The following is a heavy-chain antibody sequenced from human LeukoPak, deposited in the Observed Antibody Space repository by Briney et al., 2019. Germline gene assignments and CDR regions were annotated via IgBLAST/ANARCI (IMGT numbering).Heavy chain of an antibody. J-gene: IGHJ5*02. CDR3: ARSRLAGDGGNCFDP. V-gene: IGHV5-51*01. Sequence: GESLKISCKGSGYSFTSYWIGWVRQMPGKGLEWMGIIYPGDSDTRYSPSFQGQVTISADKSISTAYLQWSSLKASDTAMYYCARSRLAGDGGNCFDPWGQGTLVTVSS. CDR2: IYPGDSDT. D-gene: IGHD7-27*01. CDR1: GYSFTSYW.